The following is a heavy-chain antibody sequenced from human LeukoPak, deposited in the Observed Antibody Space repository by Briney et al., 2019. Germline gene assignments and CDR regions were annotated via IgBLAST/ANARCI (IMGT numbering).Heavy chain of an antibody. Sequence: GGSLRLSCADSGFTFSTYVMSWVRQAPGKGLEWISTISGGGSSTYYADSVKGRFTISRDNSKSTLYLQMNSLRAGDTAVYYCAKRESSGKYFDYWGKGTLVTVSS. CDR2: ISGGGSST. V-gene: IGHV3-23*01. J-gene: IGHJ4*02. CDR1: GFTFSTYV. CDR3: AKRESSGKYFDY. D-gene: IGHD6-19*01.